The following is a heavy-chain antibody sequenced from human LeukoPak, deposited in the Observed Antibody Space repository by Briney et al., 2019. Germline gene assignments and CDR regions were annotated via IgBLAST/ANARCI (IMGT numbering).Heavy chain of an antibody. J-gene: IGHJ5*02. Sequence: ASVKVSCKASGGTFSSYAISWVRQAPRQGLEWMGGIIPIFGTANYAQKFQGRVTITADESTSTAYMELSSLRSEDTAVYYCARDSPLNGSGSSGFDPWGQGTLVTVSS. CDR2: IIPIFGTA. V-gene: IGHV1-69*13. CDR1: GGTFSSYA. CDR3: ARDSPLNGSGSSGFDP. D-gene: IGHD3-10*01.